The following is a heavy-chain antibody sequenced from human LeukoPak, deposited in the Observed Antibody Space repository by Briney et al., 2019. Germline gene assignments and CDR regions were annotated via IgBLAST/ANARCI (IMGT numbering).Heavy chain of an antibody. CDR2: IYSGGST. CDR1: GFTVSSNY. J-gene: IGHJ6*02. CDR3: ARAPMLYFDWLSERYGMDV. Sequence: GGSLRLSCAASGFTVSSNYMSWVRQAPGKGPEWVSVIYSGGSTYYADSVKGRFTISRDNSKNTLYLQMNSLRAEDTAVYYCARAPMLYFDWLSERYGMDVWGQGTTVTVSS. V-gene: IGHV3-66*01. D-gene: IGHD3-9*01.